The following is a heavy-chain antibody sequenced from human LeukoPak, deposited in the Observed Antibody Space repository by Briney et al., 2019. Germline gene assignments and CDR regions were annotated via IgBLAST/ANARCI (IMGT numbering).Heavy chain of an antibody. Sequence: SETLSLTCTVSGGSISSSDYFWGWIRQPPGKGLEWIGSIYYSGTTYYNPSLKSRVTISVDTSENQFSLNLRSVTAADTAVYYCASISKLLPTPYYMDVWSKGTTVTVSS. CDR1: GGSISSSDYF. D-gene: IGHD2-15*01. J-gene: IGHJ6*03. CDR2: IYYSGTT. CDR3: ASISKLLPTPYYMDV. V-gene: IGHV4-39*01.